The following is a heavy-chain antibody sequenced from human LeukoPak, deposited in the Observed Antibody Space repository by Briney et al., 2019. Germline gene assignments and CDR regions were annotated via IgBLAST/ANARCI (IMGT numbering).Heavy chain of an antibody. J-gene: IGHJ4*02. V-gene: IGHV3-23*01. CDR1: GFTFSSYA. CDR2: ISSSGGTT. CDR3: AKFSSSGWSRSTNK. Sequence: PGRSLRLSCAASGFTFSSYAMGWVRQAAGKGLEWVSDISSSGGTTYYADSVKGRVTISRDNSKKTLYLQMNSLRPEDTAVYYCAKFSSSGWSRSTNKWGQGTLVTVSS. D-gene: IGHD6-19*01.